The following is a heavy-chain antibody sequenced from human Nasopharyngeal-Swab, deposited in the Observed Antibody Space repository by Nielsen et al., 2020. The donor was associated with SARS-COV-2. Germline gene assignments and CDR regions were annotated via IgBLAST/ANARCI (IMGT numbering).Heavy chain of an antibody. V-gene: IGHV4-4*01. CDR1: GGSISSSNW. Sequence: LSCAVSGGSISSSNWWSWVRQPPGKGLEWIGEIYHSGSTNYNPSLKSRVTISVDESKNQFSLKLSSVTAADTAVYFCARDVVGATTTDAFDIWGQGTMVTVSS. CDR3: ARDVVGATTTDAFDI. CDR2: IYHSGST. J-gene: IGHJ3*02. D-gene: IGHD1-26*01.